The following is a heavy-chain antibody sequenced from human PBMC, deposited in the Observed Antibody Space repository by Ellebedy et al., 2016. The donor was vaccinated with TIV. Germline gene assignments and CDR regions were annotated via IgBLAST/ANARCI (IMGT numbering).Heavy chain of an antibody. Sequence: MPSETLSLTCAVSSGSVSPSHWWTWVRQPPGEGLEWIGELHPSGIIKYSPSLKSRVTVSLDESKDLFSLNLQSVTAADTAVYYCATTGINWCPGVTWGPGTQVTVSS. D-gene: IGHD2-8*02. J-gene: IGHJ4*02. CDR3: ATTGINWCPGVT. CDR2: LHPSGII. CDR1: SGSVSPSHW. V-gene: IGHV4-4*02.